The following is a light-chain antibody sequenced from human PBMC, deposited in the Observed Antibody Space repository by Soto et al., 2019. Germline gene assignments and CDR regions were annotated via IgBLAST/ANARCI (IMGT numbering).Light chain of an antibody. CDR3: QQYDSWPPLFT. CDR2: GVS. CDR1: ESVSSN. Sequence: DIVMTQSPATLSVSPGEGATLSCRASESVSSNLAWYQQKPGQAPRLLIFGVSTRATGIPARFSGSGSGTDFTLTISSLQSEDFAVYDCQQYDSWPPLFTFAPGTKVDL. J-gene: IGKJ3*01. V-gene: IGKV3-15*01.